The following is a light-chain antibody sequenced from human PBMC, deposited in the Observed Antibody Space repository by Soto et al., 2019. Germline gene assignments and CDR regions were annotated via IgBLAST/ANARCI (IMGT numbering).Light chain of an antibody. J-gene: IGLJ3*02. CDR2: LNSDGSH. Sequence: QLVLTQSPSASASLGASVKLTCTLSSGHSTYAIAWHQQQPEKGPRYLMNLNSDGSHSKGDGIPDRFSGSSSGAERYLTISSLQSEDEADYCQTWGTGISWVFGGGTKLTVL. V-gene: IGLV4-69*01. CDR1: SGHSTYA. CDR3: QTWGTGISWV.